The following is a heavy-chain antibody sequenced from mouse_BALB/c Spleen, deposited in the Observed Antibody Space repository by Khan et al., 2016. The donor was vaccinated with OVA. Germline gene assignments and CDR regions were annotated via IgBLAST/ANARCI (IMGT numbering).Heavy chain of an antibody. CDR1: GYTFTSYW. D-gene: IGHD1-1*01. CDR2: INPSTGYT. J-gene: IGHJ4*01. V-gene: IGHV1-7*01. CDR3: ASTTVASMDY. Sequence: QVQLQQSGAELAKPGASVKMSCKASGYTFTSYWMHWVKQRPGQGLGWIGYINPSTGYTEYNQKFKDKATLTADKSSSTAYMQLSSLTSEDSAVYYCASTTVASMDYWGQGTSVTVSS.